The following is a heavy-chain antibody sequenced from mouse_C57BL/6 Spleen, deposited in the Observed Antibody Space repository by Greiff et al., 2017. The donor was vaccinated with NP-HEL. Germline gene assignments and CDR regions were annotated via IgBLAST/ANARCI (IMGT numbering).Heavy chain of an antibody. J-gene: IGHJ2*01. D-gene: IGHD1-1*01. CDR2: INPYNGGT. V-gene: IGHV1-19*01. Sequence: VQLQQSGPVLVKPGASVKMSCKASGYTFTDYYMNWVKQSHGKSLEWIGVINPYNGGTSYNQKFKGKATLTVDKSSSTAYMELNSLTSEDSAVYYCARERYYGSSFDYWGQGTTLTVSS. CDR1: GYTFTDYY. CDR3: ARERYYGSSFDY.